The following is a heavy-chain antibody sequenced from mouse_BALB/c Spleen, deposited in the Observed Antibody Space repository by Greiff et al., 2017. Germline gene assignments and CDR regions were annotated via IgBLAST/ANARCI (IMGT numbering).Heavy chain of an antibody. V-gene: IGHV5-6*01. CDR1: GFTFSSYG. Sequence: EVKLVESGGDLVKPGGSLKLSCAASGFTFSSYGMSWVRQTPDKRLEWVATISSGGSYTYYPDSVKGRFTISRDNAKNTLYLQMSSLKSEDTAMYYCARDYYERDYAMDYWGQGTSVTVSS. CDR2: ISSGGSYT. CDR3: ARDYYERDYAMDY. D-gene: IGHD1-1*01. J-gene: IGHJ4*01.